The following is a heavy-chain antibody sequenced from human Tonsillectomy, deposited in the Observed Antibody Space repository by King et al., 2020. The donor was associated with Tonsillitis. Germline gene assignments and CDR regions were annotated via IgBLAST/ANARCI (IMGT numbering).Heavy chain of an antibody. D-gene: IGHD6-13*01. J-gene: IGHJ4*02. Sequence: VQLQESGPGLVKPSETLSLTCTVSGSSISGYYWSWVRQAAGKGLEWIGRIYTAGHTSYNPSLKSRVTMSLDTPNNQFSLTLTSLTAADTAVYYCARGLSSSWYPDNWGQGTLVTVSS. CDR3: ARGLSSSWYPDN. CDR2: IYTAGHT. V-gene: IGHV4-4*07. CDR1: GSSISGYY.